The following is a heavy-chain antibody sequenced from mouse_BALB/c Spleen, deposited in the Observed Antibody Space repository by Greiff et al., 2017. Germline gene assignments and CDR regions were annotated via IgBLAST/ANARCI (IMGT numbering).Heavy chain of an antibody. V-gene: IGHV1-55*01. Sequence: VQLQQPGAELVKPGTSVKLSCKASGYNFTSYWINWVKLRPGQGLEWIGDIYPGSGSTNYNEKFKSKATLTVDTSSSTAYMQLSSLASEDSALYYCAREDGNYGFAYWGQGTLVTVSA. D-gene: IGHD2-1*01. CDR2: IYPGSGST. CDR1: GYNFTSYW. J-gene: IGHJ3*01. CDR3: AREDGNYGFAY.